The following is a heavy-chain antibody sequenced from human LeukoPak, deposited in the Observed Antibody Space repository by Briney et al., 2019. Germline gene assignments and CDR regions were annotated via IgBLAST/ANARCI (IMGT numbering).Heavy chain of an antibody. Sequence: ASVKVSCKASGYTFTSYGVSWVRQAPGQGLEWMGWISAYNGNTNYAQKLQGRVTMTTDTSTSTAYMELRSLRSDDTAVYYCARYLYSGYERHPAFDYWGQGTLVTVSS. CDR3: ARYLYSGYERHPAFDY. J-gene: IGHJ4*02. V-gene: IGHV1-18*01. CDR1: GYTFTSYG. D-gene: IGHD5-12*01. CDR2: ISAYNGNT.